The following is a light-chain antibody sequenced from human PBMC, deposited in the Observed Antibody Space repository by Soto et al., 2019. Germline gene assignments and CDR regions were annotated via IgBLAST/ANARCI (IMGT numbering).Light chain of an antibody. CDR3: QHYNTLPWT. Sequence: EVVMTQSPATLSVSPGQRVTLSCRASHSVSSSLAWYQQKPGQAPRLLISGASTRAAGVPARFSGSGSGTDFTLTISSLQSEDFAVYYCQHYNTLPWTCGQGPKVEIK. CDR2: GAS. V-gene: IGKV3-15*01. J-gene: IGKJ1*01. CDR1: HSVSSS.